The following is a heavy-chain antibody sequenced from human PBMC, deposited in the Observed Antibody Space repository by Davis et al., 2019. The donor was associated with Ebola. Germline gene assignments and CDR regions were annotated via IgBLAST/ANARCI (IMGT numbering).Heavy chain of an antibody. CDR1: GFTFSSYA. D-gene: IGHD2-21*01. Sequence: GGSLRLSCAASGFTFSSYAMSWVRQAPGKGLEWVSSISSSSSYIYYADSVKGRFTISRDNAKNSLYLQMNSLRAEDTAVYYCARDRISGGDCWDWGQGTLVTVSS. CDR3: ARDRISGGDCWD. CDR2: ISSSSSYI. V-gene: IGHV3-21*01. J-gene: IGHJ4*02.